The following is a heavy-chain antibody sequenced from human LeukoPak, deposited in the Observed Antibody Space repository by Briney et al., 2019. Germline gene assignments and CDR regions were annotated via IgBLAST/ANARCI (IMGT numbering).Heavy chain of an antibody. CDR1: GFTFDDYA. CDR2: ISWNSGSI. J-gene: IGHJ4*02. V-gene: IGHV3-9*01. Sequence: GRSLRLSCAASGFTFDDYAMHWVRQAPGNGLEWVSGISWNSGSIGYADSVKGRFTISRDNAKNSLYLQMNSLRAEDTALYYCAKGDYYDSSGGGVDYWGQGTLVTVSS. CDR3: AKGDYYDSSGGGVDY. D-gene: IGHD3-22*01.